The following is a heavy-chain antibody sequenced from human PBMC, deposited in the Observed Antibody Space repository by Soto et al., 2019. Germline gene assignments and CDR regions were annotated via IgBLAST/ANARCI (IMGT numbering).Heavy chain of an antibody. CDR3: ARVVGVRGRPPAGFDP. CDR1: GFTFSSYA. D-gene: IGHD3-10*01. J-gene: IGHJ5*02. Sequence: GGSLRLSCAASGFTFSSYAMNWVRQAPGKGLEWVSVIYSGGSTYYADSVKGRFTISRDNSKNTLYLQMNSLRAEDTAVYYCARVVGVRGRPPAGFDPWGQGTLVTVSS. V-gene: IGHV3-66*01. CDR2: IYSGGST.